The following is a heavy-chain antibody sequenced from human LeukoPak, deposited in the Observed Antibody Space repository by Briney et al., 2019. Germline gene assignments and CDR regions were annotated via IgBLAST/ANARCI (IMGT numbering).Heavy chain of an antibody. J-gene: IGHJ6*02. D-gene: IGHD3-9*01. CDR3: ARDRKYYDILTGYYIAGGDYGMDV. V-gene: IGHV3-66*01. CDR2: IYSGGST. CDR1: GFTVSSNY. Sequence: PGGSLRLSCAASGFTVSSNYMSWVRQAPGKGLEWISVIYSGGSTYYADPVKGRFTISRDNSKNTLYLQMNSLRAEDTAVYYCARDRKYYDILTGYYIAGGDYGMDVWGQGTTVTVSS.